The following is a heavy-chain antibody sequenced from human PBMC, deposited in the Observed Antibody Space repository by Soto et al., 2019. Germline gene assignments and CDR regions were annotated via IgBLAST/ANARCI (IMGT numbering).Heavy chain of an antibody. CDR3: ARGNVYYYDSSGYLHY. D-gene: IGHD3-22*01. J-gene: IGHJ4*02. Sequence: QVQLVESGGGVVQPGRSLRLSCAASGFTFSSYAMHWVRQAPGKGLEWVAVISYDGSNKYYADSVKGRFTISRDNSKNSLSLQMNSLRAEDTAVYYCARGNVYYYDSSGYLHYWCQGTLITVSS. V-gene: IGHV3-30-3*01. CDR1: GFTFSSYA. CDR2: ISYDGSNK.